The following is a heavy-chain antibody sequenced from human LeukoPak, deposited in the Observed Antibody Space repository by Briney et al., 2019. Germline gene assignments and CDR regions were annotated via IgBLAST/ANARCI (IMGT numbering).Heavy chain of an antibody. V-gene: IGHV1-69*13. J-gene: IGHJ4*02. D-gene: IGHD2-15*01. CDR2: IIPIFGTA. Sequence: SVKVSCKASGGTFSSYAISWVRQAPGQGLEWMGGIIPIFGTANYAQKFQGRVTITADESTSTAYMELSSLRSEDTAVYYCARERTLTSCYDYWGQGTLVTVSS. CDR1: GGTFSSYA. CDR3: ARERTLTSCYDY.